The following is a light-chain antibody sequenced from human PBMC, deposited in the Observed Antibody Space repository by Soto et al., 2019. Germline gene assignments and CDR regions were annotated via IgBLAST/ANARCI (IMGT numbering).Light chain of an antibody. V-gene: IGLV2-14*01. CDR2: EVS. CDR1: SCDVGGYNY. Sequence: QSALTQPASVSGSPGQSIIISCTGTSCDVGGYNYVSWYQQHPGKAPQLMVYEVSNRPSGVSNRFSASKSGNTASLNISGLQAEDEADYYCSSYTIRSTYVFXTGTKV. J-gene: IGLJ1*01. CDR3: SSYTIRSTYV.